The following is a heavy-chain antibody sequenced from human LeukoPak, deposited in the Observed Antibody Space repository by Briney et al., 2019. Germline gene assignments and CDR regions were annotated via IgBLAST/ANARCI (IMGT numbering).Heavy chain of an antibody. CDR1: GYTFTGYH. Sequence: ASVKVSCKASGYTFTGYHMHWVRQAPGQGLEWMGRINPNSGDTNYAQKLQGRVTMTTDTSTSTAYMELRSLRSDDTAVYYCARPHCSSTSCYYHYGMDVWGQGTTVTVSS. CDR2: INPNSGDT. D-gene: IGHD2-2*01. V-gene: IGHV1-2*06. CDR3: ARPHCSSTSCYYHYGMDV. J-gene: IGHJ6*02.